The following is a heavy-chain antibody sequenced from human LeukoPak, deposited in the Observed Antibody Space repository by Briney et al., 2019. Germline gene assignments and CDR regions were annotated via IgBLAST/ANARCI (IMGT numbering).Heavy chain of an antibody. CDR2: MNPNSGNT. Sequence: ASVKVSCKASGYTFTSYDINWVRQATGQGLEWMGWMNPNSGNTGYAQKFQGRVTMTRNTSISTAYMELSSLRSEDTAVYYCAGGYYDSSGYYYAAYWGQGTLVTVSS. J-gene: IGHJ4*02. V-gene: IGHV1-8*01. CDR3: AGGYYDSSGYYYAAY. D-gene: IGHD3-22*01. CDR1: GYTFTSYD.